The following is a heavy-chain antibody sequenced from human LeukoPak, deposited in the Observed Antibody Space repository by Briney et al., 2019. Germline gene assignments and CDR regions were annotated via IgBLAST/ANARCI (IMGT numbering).Heavy chain of an antibody. Sequence: GGSLRLSCAASGFPFSSYWMSWVRHAPGKGLEWVANIKQDGSEKYYVDSVKGRFTISRDNAKNSLYLQMNSRRAEDTAVYYCARVRSSWYYFDDWGQGTLVTVSS. CDR1: GFPFSSYW. J-gene: IGHJ4*02. D-gene: IGHD6-13*01. CDR2: IKQDGSEK. V-gene: IGHV3-7*04. CDR3: ARVRSSWYYFDD.